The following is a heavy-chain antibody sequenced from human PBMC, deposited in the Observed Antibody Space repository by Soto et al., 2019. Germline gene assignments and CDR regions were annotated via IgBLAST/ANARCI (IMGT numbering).Heavy chain of an antibody. CDR3: ARDHYDFWSGFPPTIWFHP. CDR2: ISGTGVPT. V-gene: IGHV3-23*01. J-gene: IGHJ5*02. CDR1: GFDFSSYA. Sequence: EVQLLESGGGLVHPGGSLRLSCAASGFDFSSYAMSWVRQAPGKGLECISLISGTGVPTLYAESVKGRFSVSRDNSKDTLFLEMNSLRAGDTAVYFCARDHYDFWSGFPPTIWFHPWGQGTLVTVSS. D-gene: IGHD3-3*01.